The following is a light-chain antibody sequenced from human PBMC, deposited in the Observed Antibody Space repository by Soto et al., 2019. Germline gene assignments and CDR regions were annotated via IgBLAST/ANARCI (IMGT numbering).Light chain of an antibody. CDR2: AAS. Sequence: SSFLNWYQQRPGTAPKLLIYAASTLHSGVPSRFSGGGSGTDFTLTISSLQPEDSATYYCQQSDTTPWTFGQGTKVDIK. V-gene: IGKV1-39*01. CDR1: SSF. J-gene: IGKJ1*01. CDR3: QQSDTTPWT.